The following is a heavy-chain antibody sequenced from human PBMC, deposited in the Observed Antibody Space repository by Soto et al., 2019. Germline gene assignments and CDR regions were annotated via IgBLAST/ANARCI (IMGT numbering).Heavy chain of an antibody. D-gene: IGHD2-21*02. CDR1: GFTFSRYW. J-gene: IGHJ3*02. Sequence: EVQLVESGGGLVQPGGSLRLSCAASGFTFSRYWIHWVRQAPGKGLVWVSRIDSDGSSAIYADSVKGRFTFSRDNAKNTLYLQMNSLRAEDTAVYYCARGGDYHGYDIWGQGTMVTVSS. V-gene: IGHV3-74*01. CDR2: IDSDGSSA. CDR3: ARGGDYHGYDI.